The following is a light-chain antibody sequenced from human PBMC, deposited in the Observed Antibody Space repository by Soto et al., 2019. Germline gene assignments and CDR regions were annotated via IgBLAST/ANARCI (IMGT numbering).Light chain of an antibody. CDR1: RSVRSN. V-gene: IGKV3-20*01. CDR2: GAS. Sequence: EIVLTQSPGTLSVSPGERATLSCKASRSVRSNLAWYQQKPGQAPRLLIYGASSRATGIPDRFSGSGSGTDFTLTISRLEPEDFAVYYCQQYGSSPQTFGQGTKVDIK. J-gene: IGKJ1*01. CDR3: QQYGSSPQT.